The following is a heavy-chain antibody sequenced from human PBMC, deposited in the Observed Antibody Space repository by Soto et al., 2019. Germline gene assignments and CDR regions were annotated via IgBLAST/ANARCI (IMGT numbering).Heavy chain of an antibody. Sequence: GGSLRLSCAASGFTFSSYAMSWVRQAPGKGLEWVSAISGSGGSTYYADSVKGRFTISRDNSKNTLYLQMNSLRAEDTAVYYCAKDLGGIPARTFCYFDYWGQGTLVTVSS. CDR3: AKDLGGIPARTFCYFDY. CDR1: GFTFSSYA. D-gene: IGHD6-6*01. CDR2: ISGSGGST. V-gene: IGHV3-23*01. J-gene: IGHJ4*02.